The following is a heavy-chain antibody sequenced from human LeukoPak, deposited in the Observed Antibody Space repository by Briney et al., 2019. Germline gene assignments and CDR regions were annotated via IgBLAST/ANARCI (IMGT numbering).Heavy chain of an antibody. V-gene: IGHV4-61*01. CDR1: GGPVSSGSYY. J-gene: IGHJ3*02. CDR3: ARDMTPNDAFDI. Sequence: SETLSLTCTVSGGPVSSGSYYWSWVRQPPGKGLEWLGYIYYSGSTNYNPSLKSRVTISVDTSKNQFSLKLSSVTAADTAVYYCARDMTPNDAFDIWGQGTMVTVSS. CDR2: IYYSGST.